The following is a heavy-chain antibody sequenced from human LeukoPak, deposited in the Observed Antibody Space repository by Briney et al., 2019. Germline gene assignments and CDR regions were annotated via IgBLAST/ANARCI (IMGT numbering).Heavy chain of an antibody. CDR1: GGSISSSSYY. J-gene: IGHJ4*02. D-gene: IGHD2-2*01. CDR3: ARRYCSSTSCSPFDY. CDR2: IYYSGST. V-gene: IGHV4-39*01. Sequence: SETLSLTCTVSGGSISSSSYYWGWIRQPPGKGLEWIGSIYYSGSTYYNPSLKSRVTISVDTSKNQFSLKLSSVTAADTAVYYCARRYCSSTSCSPFDYWGQGTLVTVSS.